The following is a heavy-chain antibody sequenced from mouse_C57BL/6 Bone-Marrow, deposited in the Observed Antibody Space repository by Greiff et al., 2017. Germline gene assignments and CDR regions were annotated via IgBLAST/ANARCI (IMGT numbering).Heavy chain of an antibody. CDR1: GYTFTSYG. CDR2: IYIGNGYT. Sequence: VQLQRSGAELVRPGSSVKMSCKTSGYTFTSYGINWVKQRPGQGLEWIGYIYIGNGYTEYNEKFKGKATLTSDTSSSTAYMQISSLTSEDSAIYCCARGYHYYGSRYYAMDYWGQVTSVTVSS. D-gene: IGHD1-1*01. V-gene: IGHV1-58*01. CDR3: ARGYHYYGSRYYAMDY. J-gene: IGHJ4*01.